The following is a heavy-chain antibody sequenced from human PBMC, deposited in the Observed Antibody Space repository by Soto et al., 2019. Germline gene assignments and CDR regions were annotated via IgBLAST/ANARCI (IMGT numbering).Heavy chain of an antibody. CDR2: ISSSSSYI. D-gene: IGHD5-18*01. CDR3: ARDQPGYSYGYGLGY. V-gene: IGHV3-21*01. Sequence: GGSLRLSCAASGFTFSSYGMHWVRQAPGKGLEWVSSISSSSSYIYYADSVKGRFTISRDNAKNSLYLQMNSLRAEDTAVYYCARDQPGYSYGYGLGYWGQGTLVTVSS. CDR1: GFTFSSYG. J-gene: IGHJ4*02.